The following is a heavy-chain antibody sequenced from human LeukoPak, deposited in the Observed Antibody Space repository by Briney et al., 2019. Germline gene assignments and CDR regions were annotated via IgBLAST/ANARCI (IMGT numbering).Heavy chain of an antibody. CDR2: ISYDGSNK. J-gene: IGHJ6*02. CDR1: GFIFSSYA. D-gene: IGHD6-19*01. CDR3: ARDDDGLGCMDV. Sequence: GGSPRLSCAASGFIFSSYAMHWVRQAPGKGLEWVAVISYDGSNKYYADSVKGRFTISRDNSKNTLYLQMNSLRTEDTAVYYCARDDDGLGCMDVWGQGTTVTVSS. V-gene: IGHV3-30-3*01.